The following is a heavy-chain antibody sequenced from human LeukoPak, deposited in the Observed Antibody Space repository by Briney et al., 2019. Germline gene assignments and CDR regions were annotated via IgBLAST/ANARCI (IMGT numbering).Heavy chain of an antibody. CDR2: IYHSGST. CDR3: ARGDFDYCLDY. CDR1: GYSISSGYY. Sequence: PSETLSLTCTVSGYSISSGYYWGWIRQPPGKGLEWIGSIYHSGSTYYNPSLKSRVTISVDTSKNQFSLKLSSVTAADTAVYYCARGDFDYCLDYWGQGTLVTVSS. J-gene: IGHJ4*02. D-gene: IGHD3-3*01. V-gene: IGHV4-38-2*02.